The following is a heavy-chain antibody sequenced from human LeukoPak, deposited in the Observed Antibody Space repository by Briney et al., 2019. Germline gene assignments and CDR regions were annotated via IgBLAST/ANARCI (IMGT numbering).Heavy chain of an antibody. J-gene: IGHJ5*02. CDR3: ARALVVVPAAIGSWFDP. V-gene: IGHV1-69*01. CDR2: IIPIFGTA. Sequence: SVKVSCKASGGTFSSYAIIWVRQAPGQGLEWMGGIIPIFGTANYAQKFQGRVTITADESTSTAYMELSSLRSEDTAVYYCARALVVVPAAIGSWFDPWGQGNLVTVSS. D-gene: IGHD2-2*02. CDR1: GGTFSSYA.